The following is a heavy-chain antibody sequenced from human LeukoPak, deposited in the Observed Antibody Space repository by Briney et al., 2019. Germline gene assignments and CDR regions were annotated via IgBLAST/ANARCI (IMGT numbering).Heavy chain of an antibody. CDR3: ARRDGSGAFDY. V-gene: IGHV4-34*01. D-gene: IGHD5-12*01. CDR2: INHSGST. CDR1: GGSFSGYY. Sequence: SETLSLTCAVYGGSFSGYYWSWIRQPPGKGLEWIGEINHSGSTNYNPSLKSRVTISVDTSKNQFSLKLSSVTAADTAVYYCARRDGSGAFDYWGQGTLVTVSS. J-gene: IGHJ4*02.